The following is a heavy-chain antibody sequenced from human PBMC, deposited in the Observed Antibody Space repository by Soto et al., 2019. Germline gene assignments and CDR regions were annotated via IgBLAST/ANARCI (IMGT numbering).Heavy chain of an antibody. CDR3: ARGRGSGTYAPVGY. J-gene: IGHJ4*02. D-gene: IGHD1-26*01. Sequence: QVQLVQSGAEAKKPGSSVKVSCKASGGTFSSYAISWVRQAPGQGLEWMGGVIPMFGSSNYAQKFQGRVTFTADESTSTAYMELNSLRSEDTAVYYCARGRGSGTYAPVGYWGQGTLVTVSS. CDR1: GGTFSSYA. CDR2: VIPMFGSS. V-gene: IGHV1-69*01.